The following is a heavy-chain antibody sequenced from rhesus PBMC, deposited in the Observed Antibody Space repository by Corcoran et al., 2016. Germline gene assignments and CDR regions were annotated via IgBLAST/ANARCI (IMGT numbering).Heavy chain of an antibody. V-gene: IGHV4-81*01. CDR2: IDGKIAGT. Sequence: QLQLQESGPGLVKPSETLSLTCAVSGGSISGYYWSWIRQPPGKGLEWIGNIDGKIAGTNYNLSLKSRVTISKDTSKNQFSLKLSSVTAADTAVYYCARRGYSGYSYFFDYWGQGVLVTVSS. CDR3: ARRGYSGYSYFFDY. D-gene: IGHD5-42*01. J-gene: IGHJ4*01. CDR1: GGSISGYY.